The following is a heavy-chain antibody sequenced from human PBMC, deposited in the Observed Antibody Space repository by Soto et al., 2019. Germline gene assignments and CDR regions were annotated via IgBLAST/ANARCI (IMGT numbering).Heavy chain of an antibody. CDR1: GYDFTTYG. Sequence: QVHLVQSGAEVKKSGASVKVSCKGSGYDFTTYGITWVRQAPGQGLEWMAWISAHNGNTDYAQKLKGRVTVTRDTSTSTAFRELRSLRSDDTAVYYGARGRYGDYWGQGALVTVSS. D-gene: IGHD1-1*01. CDR3: ARGRYGDY. CDR2: ISAHNGNT. J-gene: IGHJ4*02. V-gene: IGHV1-18*01.